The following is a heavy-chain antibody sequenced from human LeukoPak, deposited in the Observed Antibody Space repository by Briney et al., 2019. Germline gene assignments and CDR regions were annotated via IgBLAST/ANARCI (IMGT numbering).Heavy chain of an antibody. D-gene: IGHD4-17*01. J-gene: IGHJ4*02. Sequence: GGSLRLSCAASGFTFDDYAMHWVRRAPGKGLEWVSGISWNSGSIGYADSVKGRFTISRDNAKNSLYLQMSSLRAEDTALYYCAVTTSWYYFDYWGQGTLVTVSS. CDR1: GFTFDDYA. CDR3: AVTTSWYYFDY. V-gene: IGHV3-9*01. CDR2: ISWNSGSI.